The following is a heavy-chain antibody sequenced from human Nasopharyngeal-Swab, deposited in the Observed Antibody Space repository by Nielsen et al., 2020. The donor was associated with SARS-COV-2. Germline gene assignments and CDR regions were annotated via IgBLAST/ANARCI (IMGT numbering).Heavy chain of an antibody. CDR2: IYYSGST. D-gene: IGHD3-22*01. CDR1: GGSISSSSYY. Sequence: SETLSLTCTVSGGSISSSSYYWGWLRQPPGKGLEWIGSIYYSGSTYYNPSLKIRVTTSVDTSKNQFSLKLSSVTAADTAVYYCARPYYDSSGYDAWFDPWGQGTLVTVSS. V-gene: IGHV4-39*01. J-gene: IGHJ5*02. CDR3: ARPYYDSSGYDAWFDP.